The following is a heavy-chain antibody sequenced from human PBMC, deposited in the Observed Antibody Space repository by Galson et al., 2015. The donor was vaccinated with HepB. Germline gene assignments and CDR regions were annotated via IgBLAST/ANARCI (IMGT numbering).Heavy chain of an antibody. CDR1: GFSFRSYG. CDR2: ISYDGSQK. Sequence: SLRLSCAAFGFSFRSYGMHWVRQAPGKGLERVALISYDGSQKFYIDSVKGRFTISRDNSKNTLFLQLNSLRTEDTAVYYCAKEFLSRTTVAGWGLDAWGQGIMVAVS. V-gene: IGHV3-30*18. D-gene: IGHD6-19*01. CDR3: AKEFLSRTTVAGWGLDA. J-gene: IGHJ6*02.